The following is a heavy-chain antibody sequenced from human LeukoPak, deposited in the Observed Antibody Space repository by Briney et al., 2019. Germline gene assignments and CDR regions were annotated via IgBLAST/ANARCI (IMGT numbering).Heavy chain of an antibody. V-gene: IGHV3-30*18. CDR2: ISYDGNSK. Sequence: GGALRLSCAASGFTFSSYGMHWVRQAPGKGREWVAGISYDGNSKYYADSVKGRFTISRDNSKNTLYLQMNSLRAEDTAVYYCAKDYGSSWYDYYFDYWGQGTLVTVSS. CDR1: GFTFSSYG. CDR3: AKDYGSSWYDYYFDY. D-gene: IGHD6-13*01. J-gene: IGHJ4*02.